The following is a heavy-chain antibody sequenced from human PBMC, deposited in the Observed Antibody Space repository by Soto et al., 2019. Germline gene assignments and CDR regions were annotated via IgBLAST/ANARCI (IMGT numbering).Heavy chain of an antibody. CDR3: ARARTPLSGKPKYYFDY. V-gene: IGHV4-59*01. D-gene: IGHD1-1*01. J-gene: IGHJ4*02. Sequence: SETLSLTCTVSGVSISSYYWSLIRQPPGKGLEWIGYIYYSGSTNYNPSLKSRVTISVDTSKNQFSLKLSSVTAADTAVYYCARARTPLSGKPKYYFDYWGQGTLVTVSS. CDR2: IYYSGST. CDR1: GVSISSYY.